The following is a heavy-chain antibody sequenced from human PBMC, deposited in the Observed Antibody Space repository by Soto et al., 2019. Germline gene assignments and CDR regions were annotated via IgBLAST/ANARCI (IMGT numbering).Heavy chain of an antibody. Sequence: QVQLQESGPGLVKPSQTLSLTCTVSGGSISSGGYYWSWIRQHPGKGLEWIGYIYYSGSTYYNPSLKSRVTISVDTSKKQFSLKLSSVTAADTAVYYCARGVTMVRGVIHTPYFDYWGQGTLVTVSS. CDR2: IYYSGST. CDR3: ARGVTMVRGVIHTPYFDY. V-gene: IGHV4-31*03. D-gene: IGHD3-10*01. CDR1: GGSISSGGYY. J-gene: IGHJ4*02.